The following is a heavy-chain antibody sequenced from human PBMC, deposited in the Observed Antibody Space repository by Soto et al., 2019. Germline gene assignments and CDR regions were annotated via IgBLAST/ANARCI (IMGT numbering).Heavy chain of an antibody. CDR2: IYYSGST. Sequence: SETLSLTCTVSGGSISSSSYYWGWIRQPPGKGLEWIGSIYYSGSTYYNPSLKSRVTISVDTSKNQFSLKLSSVTAADTAVYYCARTEVTYYYYGMDVWGQGTTVTVSS. V-gene: IGHV4-39*01. CDR3: ARTEVTYYYYGMDV. D-gene: IGHD4-4*01. J-gene: IGHJ6*02. CDR1: GGSISSSSYY.